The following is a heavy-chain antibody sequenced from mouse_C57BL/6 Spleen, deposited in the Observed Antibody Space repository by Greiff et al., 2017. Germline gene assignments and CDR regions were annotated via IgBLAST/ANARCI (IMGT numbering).Heavy chain of an antibody. Sequence: QVQLQQSGAELVRPGASVKLSCKASGYTFTDYYINWVKQRPGQGLEWIARIYPGSGNTYYNEKFKGKATLTAEKSSSTAYMQLSSLTSEDSAVYFYARRTDYDFLFDYWGQGTTLTVSS. CDR3: ARRTDYDFLFDY. CDR2: IYPGSGNT. D-gene: IGHD2-4*01. CDR1: GYTFTDYY. J-gene: IGHJ2*01. V-gene: IGHV1-76*01.